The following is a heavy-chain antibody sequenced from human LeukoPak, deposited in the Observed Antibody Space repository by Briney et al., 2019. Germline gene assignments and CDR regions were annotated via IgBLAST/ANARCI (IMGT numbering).Heavy chain of an antibody. CDR2: ITSSYIRE. CDR3: ARERRSFSLVREVSAAFDY. D-gene: IGHD3-10*01. J-gene: IGHJ4*02. CDR1: GFTFSSYA. V-gene: IGHV3-23*05. Sequence: GGSLRLSCAASGFTFSSYAVNWVRQAPGKGLEWVSAITSSYIREHYADSVKGRFTISRDNSKNTLYLQLNSLRAEDTAVYYCARERRSFSLVREVSAAFDYWGQGALVTVSS.